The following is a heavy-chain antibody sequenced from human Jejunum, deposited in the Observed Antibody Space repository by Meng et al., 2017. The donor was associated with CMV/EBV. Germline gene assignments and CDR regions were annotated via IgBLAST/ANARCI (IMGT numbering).Heavy chain of an antibody. V-gene: IGHV3-43*01. J-gene: IGHJ4*02. D-gene: IGHD6-6*01. CDR2: ISWDGGDT. Sequence: GFDFEDYTMPWVRQAPGKSLEWVSLISWDGGDTLYADSVRGRFTISRDNSKNSLYLHMSSLRADDTALYYCARGGFSSSSGEYDYWGQGTLVTVSS. CDR3: ARGGFSSSSGEYDY. CDR1: GFDFEDYT.